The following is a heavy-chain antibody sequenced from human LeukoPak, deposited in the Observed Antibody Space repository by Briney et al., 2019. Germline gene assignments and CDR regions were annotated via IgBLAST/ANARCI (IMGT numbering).Heavy chain of an antibody. V-gene: IGHV3-20*04. J-gene: IGHJ4*02. D-gene: IGHD3-3*01. Sequence: GGSLRLSCAASGFTLDDYGMSWVRQAPGKGLEWVSGINWNGGSTGYADSVKGRFTISRDNAKNSLYLQMNSLRAEDTALYYCARAYDLWSGNYFDYWGQGTLVTVSS. CDR3: ARAYDLWSGNYFDY. CDR1: GFTLDDYG. CDR2: INWNGGST.